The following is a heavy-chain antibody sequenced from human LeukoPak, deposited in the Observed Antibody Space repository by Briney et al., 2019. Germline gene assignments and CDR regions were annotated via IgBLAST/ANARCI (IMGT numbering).Heavy chain of an antibody. CDR1: GFTFSSYW. J-gene: IGHJ4*02. D-gene: IGHD6-19*01. CDR2: INSDGSST. Sequence: GGSLRLSCAASGFTFSSYWMHWVRHAPGKGLVWVSRINSDGSSTSYADSVEGRFTISRDNAKNTLYLQMNSLRAEDTAVYYCARDIAVAGSYLDYWGQGTLVTVSS. V-gene: IGHV3-74*01. CDR3: ARDIAVAGSYLDY.